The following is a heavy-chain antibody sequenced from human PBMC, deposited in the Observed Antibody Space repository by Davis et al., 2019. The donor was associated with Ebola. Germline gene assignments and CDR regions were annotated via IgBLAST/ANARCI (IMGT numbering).Heavy chain of an antibody. V-gene: IGHV3-33*01. D-gene: IGHD6-19*01. CDR2: IWHDGSDK. Sequence: PGGSLRLSCAASGFTFSSCAMHWVRQAPGKGLEWVAVIWHDGSDKSHADFMKGRFTISRDNSKNTLFLQMNSLRAEDTAIYYCAREWGSSGRTGVDYWGQGTLVTVSS. CDR1: GFTFSSCA. CDR3: AREWGSSGRTGVDY. J-gene: IGHJ4*02.